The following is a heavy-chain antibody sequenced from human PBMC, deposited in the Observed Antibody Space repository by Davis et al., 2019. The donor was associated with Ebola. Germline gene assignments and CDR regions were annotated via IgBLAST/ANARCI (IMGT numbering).Heavy chain of an antibody. D-gene: IGHD5-18*01. CDR2: INYSGST. J-gene: IGHJ6*03. V-gene: IGHV4-59*13. CDR3: ARDGVDTAMPRYYYMDV. CDR1: GGSISSFY. Sequence: PSETLSLTCTVSGGSISSFYWSWILQPPWKGLEWIGYINYSGSTNYNPSLKSRVSISVDTSKNQFSLKLSSVTAADTAVYYCARDGVDTAMPRYYYMDVWGKGTTVTVSS.